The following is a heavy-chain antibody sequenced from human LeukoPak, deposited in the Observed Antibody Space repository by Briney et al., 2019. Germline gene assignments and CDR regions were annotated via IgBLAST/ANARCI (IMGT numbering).Heavy chain of an antibody. CDR2: INQDGTEK. D-gene: IGHD5-18*01. V-gene: IGHV3-7*01. Sequence: GGSLRLSCAASGFTFTTYWMTWVRQAPGKGLEWVASINQDGTEKYYVDSVKGRFTISRDNSKNTLSLQMSSLRAEDTAVYFCAKDAFRGYSYGYRVSMVWFDQWGQGILVTVSS. J-gene: IGHJ5*02. CDR1: GFTFTTYW. CDR3: AKDAFRGYSYGYRVSMVWFDQ.